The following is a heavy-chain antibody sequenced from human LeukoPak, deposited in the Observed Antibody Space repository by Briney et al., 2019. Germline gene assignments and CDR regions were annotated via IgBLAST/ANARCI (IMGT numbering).Heavy chain of an antibody. CDR2: IYYSGST. CDR1: GGSLSSSSYY. V-gene: IGHV4-39*01. J-gene: IGHJ6*03. Sequence: SETLSLTCTVSGGSLSSSSYYWGWVRQPPGRGLEWVGSIYYSGSTYYNPSLKSRVTISVYTSMIQFSLYLSSVTASDTAVYYCARHSGPFGDLRHYYMDVWGKGTTVTISS. CDR3: ARHSGPFGDLRHYYMDV. D-gene: IGHD3-10*01.